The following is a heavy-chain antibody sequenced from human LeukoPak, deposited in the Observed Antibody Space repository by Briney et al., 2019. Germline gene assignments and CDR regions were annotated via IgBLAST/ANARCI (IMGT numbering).Heavy chain of an antibody. CDR1: GYTFTSYD. CDR2: MNPNSGNT. CDR3: ARGLLIAKNWFDP. Sequence: ASVKVSCKASGYTFTSYDINWVRQATGQGLEWMGWMNPNSGNTGCAQKFQGRVTMTRNTSISTAYMELSSLRSEDTAVYYCARGLLIAKNWFDPWGQGTLVTVSS. D-gene: IGHD2-21*01. J-gene: IGHJ5*02. V-gene: IGHV1-8*01.